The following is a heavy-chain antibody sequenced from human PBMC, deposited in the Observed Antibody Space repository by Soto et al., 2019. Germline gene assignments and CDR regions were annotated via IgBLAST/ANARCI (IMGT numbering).Heavy chain of an antibody. V-gene: IGHV3-30*14. D-gene: IGHD3-9*01. Sequence: QVHLVESGGGVVQPGRSLRLSCAGSGVTFRGYAVHWVRQTPGKGLEWVTVISDDGSKTYYADSVKGRFSVSRDDSTNMVFLQMSSLRSEDTADYHCARAYQLTYYFDDWGPGTPVTVSS. CDR1: GVTFRGYA. CDR3: ARAYQLTYYFDD. CDR2: ISDDGSKT. J-gene: IGHJ4*02.